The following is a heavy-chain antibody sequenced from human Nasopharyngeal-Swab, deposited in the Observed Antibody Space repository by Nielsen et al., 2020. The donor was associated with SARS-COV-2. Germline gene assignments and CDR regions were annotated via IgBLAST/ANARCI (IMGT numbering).Heavy chain of an antibody. V-gene: IGHV3-72*01. CDR1: GFSLSRHG. CDR3: ARGFKGFSD. D-gene: IGHD3-3*01. J-gene: IGHJ4*02. CDR2: TRNKVNSYST. Sequence: GESLKISCAASGFSLSRHGMNWVRQAPGKGLEWVGRTRNKVNSYSTVYAASVRGRFTISRDDSSTSVYLQMTSLKSEDTAVYYCARGFKGFSDWGQGTLVTVSS.